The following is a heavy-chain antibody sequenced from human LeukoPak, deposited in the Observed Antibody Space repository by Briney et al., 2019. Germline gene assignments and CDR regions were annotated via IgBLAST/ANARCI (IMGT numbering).Heavy chain of an antibody. D-gene: IGHD6-13*01. V-gene: IGHV4-4*07. Sequence: NPSETLSLICTVSGASLSNSYWSWIRQSAGKGLERIGRIYISGNTIYNPSLKSRVTMSIDTSKNQFSLKLNSVTAADTAVYYCARTTEAHSWQTRYYSYYMDVWGKGTTVTVSS. CDR2: IYISGNT. J-gene: IGHJ6*03. CDR3: ARTTEAHSWQTRYYSYYMDV. CDR1: GASLSNSY.